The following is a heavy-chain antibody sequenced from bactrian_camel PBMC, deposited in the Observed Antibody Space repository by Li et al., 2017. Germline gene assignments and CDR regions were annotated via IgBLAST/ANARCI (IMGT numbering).Heavy chain of an antibody. CDR1: GYTYNRNC. CDR3: AARGPYCYTKLSVRDFTY. Sequence: HVQLVESGGGSVQAGGSLRLSCAASGYTYNRNCMAWFRQAPGKEREGVARIATGSGNTYYAESVKGRFTISQDNAKNTVYLQMNSLKPEDTAMYYCAARGPYCYTKLSVRDFTYWGQGTQVTVS. CDR2: IATGSGNT. J-gene: IGHJ6*01. D-gene: IGHD2*01. V-gene: IGHV3S1*01.